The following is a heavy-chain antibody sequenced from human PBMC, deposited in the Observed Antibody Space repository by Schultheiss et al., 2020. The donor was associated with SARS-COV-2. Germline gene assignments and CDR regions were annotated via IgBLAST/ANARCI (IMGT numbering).Heavy chain of an antibody. V-gene: IGHV4-59*01. J-gene: IGHJ4*02. CDR3: ARAARAEQLFSVRGGHLDY. CDR2: IYYTGIT. CDR1: GSSISGYF. Sequence: SETLSLTCTVSGSSISGYFWTWIRQPPGKGLEQVGNIYYTGITKYSPSLKSRITISVDTSKKQFSLRLGSVTAADTAVYYCARAARAEQLFSVRGGHLDYWGRGTQVTVSS. D-gene: IGHD3-10*01.